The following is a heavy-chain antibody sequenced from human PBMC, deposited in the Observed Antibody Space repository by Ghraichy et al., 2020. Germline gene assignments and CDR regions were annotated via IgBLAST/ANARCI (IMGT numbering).Heavy chain of an antibody. CDR3: GRVGRGYDSNH. CDR2: IRRDGTT. J-gene: IGHJ5*02. CDR1: GFTVSSDD. Sequence: GGSLRLSCAASGFTVSSDDMGWVRQAPGKGLQWVSLIRRDGTTSHADSLKGRFSISRDTSKNTLYLQMNSLRGEDTAMYYCGRVGRGYDSNHWGQGTLVTVSS. D-gene: IGHD3-22*01. V-gene: IGHV3-53*01.